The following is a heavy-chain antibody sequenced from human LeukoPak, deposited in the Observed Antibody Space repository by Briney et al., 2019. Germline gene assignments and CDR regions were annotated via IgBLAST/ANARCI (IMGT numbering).Heavy chain of an antibody. CDR1: GGSMNGYF. CDR2: VYYSGST. J-gene: IGHJ4*02. Sequence: PSETLSLTCAVSGGSMNGYFWHWIRQSPGKGLEWIGYVYYSGSTIYNPSLKTRVAISVDTADNHFSLNLTSVTAADTAVYYCARRSNVGIVTTIFDSWGQGTLVTVSS. CDR3: ARRSNVGIVTTIFDS. V-gene: IGHV4-59*08. D-gene: IGHD5-12*01.